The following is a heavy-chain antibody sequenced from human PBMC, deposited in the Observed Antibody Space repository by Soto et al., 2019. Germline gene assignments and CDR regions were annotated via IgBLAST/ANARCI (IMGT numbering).Heavy chain of an antibody. CDR1: GYSFVGYY. V-gene: IGHV1-2*02. D-gene: IGHD1-1*01. J-gene: IGHJ4*02. Sequence: QVQLVQSGAEVKEPGASVKVSCKVSGYSFVGYYLHWMRQAPGQGLEWLGWINPTTGGTNYPQTFQGRVTMTRDTSISTAYMELSSLRSDDTAVYFCARKIREYNVDYWGQGTLVTVSS. CDR2: INPTTGGT. CDR3: ARKIREYNVDY.